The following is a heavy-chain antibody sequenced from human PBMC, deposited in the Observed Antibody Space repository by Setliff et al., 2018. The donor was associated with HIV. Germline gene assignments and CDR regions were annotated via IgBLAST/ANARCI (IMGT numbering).Heavy chain of an antibody. J-gene: IGHJ3*02. V-gene: IGHV1-2*06. Sequence: ASVKVSCKASGYTFTDYYIHWVRQAPGQGLEWMGRINPNSGGTNYAQKFQGGVTITRDTSISTTYMELSRLTSDDTAVYYCASDIAVIPAASQVGGFDIWGQGTMVTVSS. CDR3: ASDIAVIPAASQVGGFDI. CDR2: INPNSGGT. CDR1: GYTFTDYY. D-gene: IGHD2-2*01.